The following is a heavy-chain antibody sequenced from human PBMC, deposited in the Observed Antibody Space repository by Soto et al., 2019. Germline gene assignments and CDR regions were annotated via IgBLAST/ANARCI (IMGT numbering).Heavy chain of an antibody. Sequence: GGSLRLSCAASGFTFSSYAMSWVRQAPGKGLEWVSAISGSGGSTYYADSVKGRFTISRDNSKNTLYLQMNSLRAEDTAVYFCAKELNPSKFKSYYDILTGYPEAAFDIWGQGTMVTVSS. CDR3: AKELNPSKFKSYYDILTGYPEAAFDI. J-gene: IGHJ3*02. CDR1: GFTFSSYA. CDR2: ISGSGGST. V-gene: IGHV3-23*01. D-gene: IGHD3-9*01.